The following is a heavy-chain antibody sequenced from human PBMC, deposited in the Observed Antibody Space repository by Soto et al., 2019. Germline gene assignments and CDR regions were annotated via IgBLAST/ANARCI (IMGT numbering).Heavy chain of an antibody. CDR1: GGSISSGGYY. J-gene: IGHJ5*02. D-gene: IGHD3-22*01. V-gene: IGHV4-31*03. CDR2: IYYSGST. CDR3: ARGLYYYDSSGYYNWFDP. Sequence: LSLTCTVSGGSISSGGYYWSWIRQHPGKGLEWIGYIYYSGSTYYNPSLKSRVTISVDTSKNQFSLKLSSVTAADTAVYYCARGLYYYDSSGYYNWFDPWGQGTLVTVSS.